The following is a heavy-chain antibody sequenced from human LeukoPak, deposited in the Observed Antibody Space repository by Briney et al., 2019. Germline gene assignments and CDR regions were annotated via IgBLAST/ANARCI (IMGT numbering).Heavy chain of an antibody. CDR2: ISSSSSYI. D-gene: IGHD5-24*01. V-gene: IGHV3-21*01. J-gene: IGHJ4*02. CDR1: GFTFSSYS. Sequence: GGSLRLSCAASGFTFSSYSMNWVRQAPGKGLEWVSSISSSSSYIYYADSVKGRFTISRDNAKNSLYLQMNSLGAEDTAVYYCARESDGDGYNSFDYWGQGTLVTVSS. CDR3: ARESDGDGYNSFDY.